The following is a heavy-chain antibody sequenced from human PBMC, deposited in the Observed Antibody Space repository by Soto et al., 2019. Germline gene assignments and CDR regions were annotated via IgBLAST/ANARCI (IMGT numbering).Heavy chain of an antibody. CDR1: GFTFSSYG. D-gene: IGHD5-18*01. CDR2: IWYDGSNK. Sequence: QVQLVESGGGVVQPGRSLRLSCAASGFTFSSYGMHWVRQAPGKGLEWVAVIWYDGSNKYYADSVKGRFTISRDNSKNTLYLQMNSLRAEDTAVYHCARGHVDTAMGHWGQGTLVTVSS. V-gene: IGHV3-33*01. CDR3: ARGHVDTAMGH. J-gene: IGHJ4*02.